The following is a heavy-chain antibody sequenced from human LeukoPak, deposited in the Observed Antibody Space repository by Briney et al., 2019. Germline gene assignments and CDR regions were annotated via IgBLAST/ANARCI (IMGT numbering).Heavy chain of an antibody. V-gene: IGHV3-49*04. D-gene: IGHD2-2*01. CDR1: GFTFGDYA. CDR2: IRFKAYGATT. J-gene: IGHJ6*03. Sequence: GGSLRLSCTASGFTFGDYAMSWVRQAPGKGLEWVGFIRFKAYGATTEYAASVKGRFSISRDDSKSIAYLQMDSLKAEDTAVYYCTSAAYCSSTSCYNYYYYMDVWGKGTTVTISS. CDR3: TSAAYCSSTSCYNYYYYMDV.